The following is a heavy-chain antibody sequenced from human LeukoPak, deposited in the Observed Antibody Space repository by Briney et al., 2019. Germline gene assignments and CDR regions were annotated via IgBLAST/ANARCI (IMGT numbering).Heavy chain of an antibody. CDR1: GFPFIEYS. Sequence: PGGSLRLSCTASGFPFIEYSMNCVREAPGKGLEWISYIGVDSGNTKYAASVRGRFTISADKAKNSLYLQMNSLRVEDTAVYYCARDHNYAFDNWGQGTLVSVAS. CDR3: ARDHNYAFDN. D-gene: IGHD1-1*01. V-gene: IGHV3-48*01. CDR2: IGVDSGNT. J-gene: IGHJ4*02.